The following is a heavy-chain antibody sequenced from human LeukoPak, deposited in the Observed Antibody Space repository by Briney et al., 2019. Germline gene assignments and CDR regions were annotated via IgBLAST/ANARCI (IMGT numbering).Heavy chain of an antibody. CDR2: INHSGST. CDR3: ARGRQQWSLPRSYYYFDY. D-gene: IGHD6-19*01. J-gene: IGHJ4*02. Sequence: ETPSLTCAVYGGSFSGYYWSWIRQPPGKGLEWIGEINHSGSTNYNPSLKSRVTISVDTPKNQFSLKLSSVTAADTAVYYCARGRQQWSLPRSYYYFDYWGQGTLVTVSS. V-gene: IGHV4-34*01. CDR1: GGSFSGYY.